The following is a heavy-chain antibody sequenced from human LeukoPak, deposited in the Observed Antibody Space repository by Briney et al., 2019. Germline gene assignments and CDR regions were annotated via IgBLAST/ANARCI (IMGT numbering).Heavy chain of an antibody. CDR3: ARERHLDY. J-gene: IGHJ4*02. V-gene: IGHV3-7*01. CDR2: IKQDGNEK. CDR1: GFTFSSYW. D-gene: IGHD6-25*01. Sequence: PGGSLRLSCAASGFTFSSYWMSWVRQAPGTGLEWVANIKQDGNEKYYGRFTISRDNAKNSLYLQMYSLRAEDTAVYYCARERHLDYWGQGTLVTVSS.